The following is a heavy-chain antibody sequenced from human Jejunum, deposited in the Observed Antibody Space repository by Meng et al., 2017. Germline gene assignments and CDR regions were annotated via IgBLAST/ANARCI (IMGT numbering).Heavy chain of an antibody. V-gene: IGHV3-7*01. J-gene: IGHJ4*02. CDR1: GFIFRSYW. CDR2: INQPGSEP. Sequence: GESLKISCAASGFIFRSYWMTWVRQAPGKGLEWVASINQPGSEPYYVDSVKGRFTISTDNAKNSLYLQMSSQRAEYTAVYYCAGPRGYTYGIAYWGQGTLVTVSS. D-gene: IGHD5-18*01. CDR3: AGPRGYTYGIAY.